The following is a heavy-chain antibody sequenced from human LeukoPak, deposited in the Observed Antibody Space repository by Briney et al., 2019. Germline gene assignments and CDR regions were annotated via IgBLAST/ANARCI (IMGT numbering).Heavy chain of an antibody. Sequence: ASVKVSCKASGYTFTSYDINRVRQAPGQGLEWMGIINPSGGSTSYAQKFQGRVTMTRDTSISTAYMELSRLRSDDTAVYYCASSYYDILTGYYLAGNWGQGTLVTVSS. J-gene: IGHJ4*02. D-gene: IGHD3-9*01. V-gene: IGHV1-46*01. CDR1: GYTFTSYD. CDR3: ASSYYDILTGYYLAGN. CDR2: INPSGGST.